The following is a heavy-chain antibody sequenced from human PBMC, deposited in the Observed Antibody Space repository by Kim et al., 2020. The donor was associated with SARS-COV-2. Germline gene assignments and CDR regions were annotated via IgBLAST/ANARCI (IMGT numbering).Heavy chain of an antibody. Sequence: SETLFLTCAVYGGSFSGYYWSWIRQPPGKGLEWIGEINHSGSTNYNPSLKSRVTISVDTSKNQFSLKLSSVTAADTAVYYCACFVSSSWYRLWGQGTLVTVSS. CDR2: INHSGST. J-gene: IGHJ4*02. CDR3: ACFVSSSWYRL. CDR1: GGSFSGYY. V-gene: IGHV4-34*01. D-gene: IGHD6-13*01.